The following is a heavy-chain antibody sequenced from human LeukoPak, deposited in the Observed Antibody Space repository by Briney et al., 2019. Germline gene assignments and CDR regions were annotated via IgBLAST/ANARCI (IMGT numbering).Heavy chain of an antibody. CDR3: ARDRGHSGSYYVLLDY. CDR1: GFTFGSYW. V-gene: IGHV3-7*01. Sequence: GGSLRLSCAASGFTFGSYWMSWVRQAPGKGLEWVANIKQDGSEKYYVDSVKGRFTISRDNAKNSLYLQMNSLRAEDTAVYYCARDRGHSGSYYVLLDYWGQGTLVTVSS. D-gene: IGHD1-26*01. J-gene: IGHJ4*02. CDR2: IKQDGSEK.